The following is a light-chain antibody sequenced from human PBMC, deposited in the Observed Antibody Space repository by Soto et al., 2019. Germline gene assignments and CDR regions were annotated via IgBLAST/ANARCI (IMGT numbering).Light chain of an antibody. Sequence: DILMSQSPSSLSASVGDRVTLTCRASQSISSFLNWYQQKPGKAPKVLIYGASSLQTGVPSRFSGSGSGTDFTLTISSLQPEDSATYYCQQSHSAWTFGQGTKVEI. CDR3: QQSHSAWT. V-gene: IGKV1-39*01. CDR1: QSISSF. CDR2: GAS. J-gene: IGKJ1*01.